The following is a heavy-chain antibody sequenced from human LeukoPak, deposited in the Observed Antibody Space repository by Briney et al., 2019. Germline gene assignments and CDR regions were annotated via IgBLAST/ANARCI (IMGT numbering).Heavy chain of an antibody. CDR2: IYPADSDT. CDR3: ARRFDSGFDY. J-gene: IGHJ4*02. CDR1: GYSFTNYW. V-gene: IGHV5-51*01. D-gene: IGHD3-9*01. Sequence: GESLKISCKGSGYSFTNYWIGWVRQMPGKGLEWMGIIYPADSDTTYSPSFQGQVTISADKSISTAYLQWSSLRASDTAMYYCARRFDSGFDYWGQGTLVTVSS.